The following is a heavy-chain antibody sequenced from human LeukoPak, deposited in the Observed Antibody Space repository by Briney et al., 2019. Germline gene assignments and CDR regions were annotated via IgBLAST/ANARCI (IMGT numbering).Heavy chain of an antibody. J-gene: IGHJ6*04. D-gene: IGHD3-10*02. CDR2: ISSSNNYI. V-gene: IGHV3-21*01. CDR1: GFTSSSYT. CDR3: AELGITMIGGV. Sequence: GGSLRLSCTASGFTSSSYTMNWVRQAPGKGLEWVSCISSSNNYIYYADSVKGRYTISRDNAKNSLYLQMNSLRAEDTAVYYCAELGITMIGGVWGKGTTVTISS.